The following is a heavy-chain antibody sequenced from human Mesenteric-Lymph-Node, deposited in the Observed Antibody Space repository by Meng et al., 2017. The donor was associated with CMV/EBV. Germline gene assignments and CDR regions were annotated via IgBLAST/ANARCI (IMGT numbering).Heavy chain of an antibody. CDR2: INHSGST. J-gene: IGHJ4*02. CDR1: GGSFSGYY. V-gene: IGHV4-34*01. CDR3: VRDGRQWLGGRDY. Sequence: SETLSLTCAVYGGSFSGYYWSWIRQPPEKGLEWIGEINHSGSTNYNPSLKSRVTISVDTSKNQFSLKLSSVTAADTAVYYCVRDGRQWLGGRDYWGQGTLVTVSS. D-gene: IGHD6-19*01.